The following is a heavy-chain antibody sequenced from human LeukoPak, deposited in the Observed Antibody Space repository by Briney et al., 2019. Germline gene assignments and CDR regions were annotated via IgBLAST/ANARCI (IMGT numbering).Heavy chain of an antibody. CDR1: GFNFQIYA. J-gene: IGHJ4*02. Sequence: PGGSLRLSCAASGFNFQIYAMHWVRRAPGKGLEWVAIISYGGDNKYYADSVKGRFTISRDNSKSMLYLKMNGLRPEDTAVYYCSRDGPRDYDILTALDYWGQGTVVSVSS. CDR2: ISYGGDNK. CDR3: SRDGPRDYDILTALDY. D-gene: IGHD3-9*01. V-gene: IGHV3-30*04.